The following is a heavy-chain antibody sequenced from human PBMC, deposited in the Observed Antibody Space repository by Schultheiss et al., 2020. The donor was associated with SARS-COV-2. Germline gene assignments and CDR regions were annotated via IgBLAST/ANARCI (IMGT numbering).Heavy chain of an antibody. CDR3: ARDWSGSFDY. Sequence: GESLKISCAASGKFTFSSYGMLWVRQAPGKGLEWMATISYDGTITYYADSVKGRFTISRDNSKNTLYLQMNSLRAEDTAVYYCARDWSGSFDYWGQGTLVTVSS. CDR1: GKFTFSSYG. V-gene: IGHV3-30*03. CDR2: ISYDGTIT. J-gene: IGHJ4*02. D-gene: IGHD1-26*01.